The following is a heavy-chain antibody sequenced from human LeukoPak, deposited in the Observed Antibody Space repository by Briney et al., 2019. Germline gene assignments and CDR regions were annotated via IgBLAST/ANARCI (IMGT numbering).Heavy chain of an antibody. CDR3: ARHTTGYNSPRDSFNI. Sequence: ASVKVSCKASGYSFTDYYMHWVRQAPGQGLEWMGWINPKSGGTKYAQKFQGRVTMTRAVSTSTVYMELSSLRSEDTAVYYCARHTTGYNSPRDSFNIWGQGTMVTVSS. CDR1: GYSFTDYY. D-gene: IGHD1-1*01. J-gene: IGHJ3*02. CDR2: INPKSGGT. V-gene: IGHV1-2*02.